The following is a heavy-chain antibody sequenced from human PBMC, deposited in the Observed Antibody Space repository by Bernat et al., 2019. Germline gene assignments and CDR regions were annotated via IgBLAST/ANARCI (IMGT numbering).Heavy chain of an antibody. J-gene: IGHJ6*02. CDR3: ARERYCSSTSCYRYYYYGMDV. Sequence: QVQLVQSGAEVKKPGSSVKVSCKASGGTFSSYAISWVRQAPGQGLEWMGRIIPILGIANYAQKFQGRVTITADKSTSIAYMELSSLRSEDTAVYYCARERYCSSTSCYRYYYYGMDVWGQGTTVTVSS. CDR1: GGTFSSYA. D-gene: IGHD2-2*01. CDR2: IIPILGIA. V-gene: IGHV1-69*04.